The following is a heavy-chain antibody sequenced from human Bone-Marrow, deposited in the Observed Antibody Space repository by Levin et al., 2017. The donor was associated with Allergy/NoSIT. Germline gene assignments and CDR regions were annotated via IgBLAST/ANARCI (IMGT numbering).Heavy chain of an antibody. CDR1: GYTFTGYY. J-gene: IGHJ4*02. CDR2: INPNSGGT. CDR3: ARPTIFGVVSGDY. V-gene: IGHV1-2*06. Sequence: ASVKVSCKASGYTFTGYYMHWVRQAPGQGLEWMGRINPNSGGTNYAQKFQGRVTMTRDTSISTAYMELSRLRSDDTAVYYCARPTIFGVVSGDYWGQGTLVTVSS. D-gene: IGHD3-3*01.